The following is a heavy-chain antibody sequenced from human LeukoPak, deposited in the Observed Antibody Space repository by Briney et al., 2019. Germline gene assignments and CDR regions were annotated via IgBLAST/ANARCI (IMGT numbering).Heavy chain of an antibody. D-gene: IGHD3-22*01. CDR1: GFTFSSYW. CDR2: IKQDGSEK. CDR3: ARPYDSPPNWFDP. Sequence: PGGSLRLSCAASGFTFSSYWMSWVRQAPGKGLEWVANIKQDGSEKYYVDSVKGRFTISRDNAKNSLYLQMNSLRAEDTAVYYCARPYDSPPNWFDPWGQGTLVTVSS. J-gene: IGHJ5*02. V-gene: IGHV3-7*01.